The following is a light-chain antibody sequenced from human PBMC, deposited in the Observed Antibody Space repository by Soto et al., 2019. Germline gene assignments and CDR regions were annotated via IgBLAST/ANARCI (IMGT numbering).Light chain of an antibody. CDR2: GAS. CDR3: QQYNNWPPT. Sequence: EIVMTQSPATLSVSPGERATLSCRASRGVNSYLAWYQQKPGQAPRLLVYGASTRATGIPARFSGSGSGTEFTLTITSRQSEDFAVYYCQQYNNWPPTFGQGTKVEI. J-gene: IGKJ1*01. V-gene: IGKV3-15*01. CDR1: RGVNSY.